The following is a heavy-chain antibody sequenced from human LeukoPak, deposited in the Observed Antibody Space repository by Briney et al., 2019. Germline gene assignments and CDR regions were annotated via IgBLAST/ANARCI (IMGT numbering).Heavy chain of an antibody. D-gene: IGHD6-19*01. CDR2: INSDGSST. V-gene: IGHV3-74*01. Sequence: GGSLRLSCAASGFTFSSYWMHWVRQAPGKGLVWVSRINSDGSSTSYADSVKGGVTTSRDNTKSTMYLQMNSLRAEDTAVYDCARERGESGLYGTRGMDVWGKGTTVTVSS. J-gene: IGHJ6*04. CDR1: GFTFSSYW. CDR3: ARERGESGLYGTRGMDV.